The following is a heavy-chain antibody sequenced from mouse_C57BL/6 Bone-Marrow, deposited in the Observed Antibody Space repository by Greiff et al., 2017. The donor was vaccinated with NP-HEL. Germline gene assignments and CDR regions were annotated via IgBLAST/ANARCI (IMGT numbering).Heavy chain of an antibody. CDR1: GYTFTSYW. D-gene: IGHD1-1*01. J-gene: IGHJ4*01. V-gene: IGHV1-64*01. CDR2: IHPNSGST. Sequence: QVQLQQPGAELVKPGASVKLSCKASGYTFTSYWMHWVKQRPGQGLEWIGMIHPNSGSTNYNEKFKSKATLTVDKSSSTAYMQLSSLTSEDSAVDYCANERDSGSHYCAMDYWGQGTSVTVSS. CDR3: ANERDSGSHYCAMDY.